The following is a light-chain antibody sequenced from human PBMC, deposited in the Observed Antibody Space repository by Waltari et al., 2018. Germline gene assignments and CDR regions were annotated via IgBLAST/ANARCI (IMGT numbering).Light chain of an antibody. CDR2: NTS. J-gene: IGKJ4*01. V-gene: IGKV3-11*01. CDR3: HQRSNWPLT. Sequence: IVLTQSPATLSLSPGERATLSCRASQSVTGYLAWYQQKPGQAPRLLIYNTSKSATVIPAXFSGSGSXTXXTLTISSXEPEXXXVYXCHQRSNWPLTFGGGTKVEIK. CDR1: QSVTGY.